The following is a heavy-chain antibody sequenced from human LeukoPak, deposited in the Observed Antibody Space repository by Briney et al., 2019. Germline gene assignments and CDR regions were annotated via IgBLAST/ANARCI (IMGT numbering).Heavy chain of an antibody. CDR2: LNPDSGAT. CDR1: GYSFTGYY. J-gene: IGHJ4*02. V-gene: IGHV1-2*02. D-gene: IGHD3-22*01. Sequence: ASVKVSCKASGYSFTGYYMHWVRQAPGQGLEWMGWLNPDSGATNYAQKFQGRVTMTTDTSTSTAYMELRSLRSDDTAVYYCARDYYDSSGYTAYYFDYWGQGTLVTVSP. CDR3: ARDYYDSSGYTAYYFDY.